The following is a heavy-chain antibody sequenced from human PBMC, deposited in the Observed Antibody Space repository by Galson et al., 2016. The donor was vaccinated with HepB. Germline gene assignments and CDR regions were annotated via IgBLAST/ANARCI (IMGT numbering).Heavy chain of an antibody. CDR3: ASLRFKGFDL. D-gene: IGHD3-3*01. Sequence: SLRLSCAASGFIVSSNDMSWVRQAPGKGLEWVSVLYRCGSTYYADSVKGRFTISRDNSKNTLYLQMNSLRAEDTAVYYCASLRFKGFDLWGRGTLVTVSS. J-gene: IGHJ2*01. CDR2: LYRCGST. CDR1: GFIVSSND. V-gene: IGHV3-53*01.